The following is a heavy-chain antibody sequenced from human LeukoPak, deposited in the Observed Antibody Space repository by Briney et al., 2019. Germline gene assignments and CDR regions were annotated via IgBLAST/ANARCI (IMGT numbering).Heavy chain of an antibody. CDR3: ARQNPRYCSGGSCYSFNY. CDR2: IYPGDSNT. J-gene: IGHJ4*02. Sequence: GQPLKISSKGSGYSFPNYWIVWVRQMPGKGLEWMGIIYPGDSNTTYSPSFQGQVTISADKSISTAYLQWTSLKASDTAMYYCARQNPRYCSGGSCYSFNYWGQGTLVTVSS. V-gene: IGHV5-51*01. CDR1: GYSFPNYW. D-gene: IGHD2-15*01.